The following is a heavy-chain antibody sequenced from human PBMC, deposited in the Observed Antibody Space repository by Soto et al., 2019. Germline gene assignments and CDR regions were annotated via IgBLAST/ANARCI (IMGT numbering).Heavy chain of an antibody. CDR1: GGSISSGGYS. CDR3: ARQVYYYDSSGYYPDAFDI. Sequence: SETLSLTCAVSGGSISSGGYSWSWIRQPPGKGLEWIGYIYHSGSTYYNPSLKSRVTISVDRSKNQFSLKLSSVTAADTAVYYCARQVYYYDSSGYYPDAFDIWGQGTMVTVSS. D-gene: IGHD3-22*01. J-gene: IGHJ3*02. V-gene: IGHV4-30-2*01. CDR2: IYHSGST.